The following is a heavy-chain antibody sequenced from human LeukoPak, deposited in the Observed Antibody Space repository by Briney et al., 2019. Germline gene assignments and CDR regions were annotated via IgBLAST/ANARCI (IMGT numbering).Heavy chain of an antibody. J-gene: IGHJ4*02. V-gene: IGHV3-53*01. CDR2: IYSGGST. Sequence: GGSLRLSCAASGFTVSSNYMSWVRQAPGKGLEWVSVIYSGGSTYYADSVKGRFTISRDNSKNTLYLQMNSQRAEDTAVYYCAREGNSSSWYYFDYWGQGTLVTVSS. D-gene: IGHD6-13*01. CDR3: AREGNSSSWYYFDY. CDR1: GFTVSSNY.